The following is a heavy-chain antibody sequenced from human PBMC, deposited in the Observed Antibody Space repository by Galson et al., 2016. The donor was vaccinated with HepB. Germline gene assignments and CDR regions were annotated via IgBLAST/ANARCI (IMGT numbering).Heavy chain of an antibody. CDR1: GFTFDDHA. J-gene: IGHJ4*02. CDR2: ISWDGAIS. D-gene: IGHD4-23*01. Sequence: SLRLSCAASGFTFDDHAMHWVRQPPGKGLEWVSLISWDGAISYYADSVKGRFTISRDNTRNSLYLQMRRLRPEDTAFYYCAKDFRFGGNSETLDYWGQGTLVSVSS. V-gene: IGHV3-43D*03. CDR3: AKDFRFGGNSETLDY.